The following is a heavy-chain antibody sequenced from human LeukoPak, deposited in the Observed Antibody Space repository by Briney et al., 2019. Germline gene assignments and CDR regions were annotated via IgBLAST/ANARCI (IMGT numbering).Heavy chain of an antibody. D-gene: IGHD7-27*01. CDR3: AREDDSWGPNNLDL. CDR2: IDTSSSTM. J-gene: IGHJ3*01. V-gene: IGHV3-48*02. CDR1: AFTFSDYS. Sequence: TGESLKISCAASAFTFSDYSMNWVRQAPGKGLEWISYIDTSSSTMYYADSVMGRFTISRDNAKESLYLQMNSLRDEDTAVYYCAREDDSWGPNNLDLWGQGTMVTVSS.